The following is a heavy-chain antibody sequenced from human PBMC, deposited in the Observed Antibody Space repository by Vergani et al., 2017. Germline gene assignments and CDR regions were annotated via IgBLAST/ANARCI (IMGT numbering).Heavy chain of an antibody. Sequence: EVQLVESGGGVVRPGGSLRLSCVGSGFAFGDFGMSWVRQVPGKGLVWVAGINWNGGTTIYGDPVTGRFTISRDNAKSSLFLQMDSLRAEDTAVYYCARDHRDYNNYPGTFDIWGQGSMVTVSS. CDR3: ARDHRDYNNYPGTFDI. CDR2: INWNGGTT. D-gene: IGHD5-24*01. J-gene: IGHJ3*02. CDR1: GFAFGDFG. V-gene: IGHV3-20*04.